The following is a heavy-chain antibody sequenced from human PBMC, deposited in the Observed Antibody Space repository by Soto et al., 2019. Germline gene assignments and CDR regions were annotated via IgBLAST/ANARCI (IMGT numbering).Heavy chain of an antibody. V-gene: IGHV3-21*01. CDR2: ISSSSSYI. Sequence: GSLRLSCAASGFTFSSYSMNWVRQAPRKGLEWVSSISSSSSYIYYADSVKGRFTISRDNAKNSLYLQMNSLRAEDTAVYYCARDKSPITIFGVVIIGEFDYWGQGTLVTVSS. CDR3: ARDKSPITIFGVVIIGEFDY. D-gene: IGHD3-3*01. J-gene: IGHJ4*02. CDR1: GFTFSSYS.